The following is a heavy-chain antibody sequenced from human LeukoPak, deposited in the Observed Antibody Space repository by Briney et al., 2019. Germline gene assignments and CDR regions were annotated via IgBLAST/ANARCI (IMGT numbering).Heavy chain of an antibody. CDR2: MNPNSGNT. V-gene: IGHV1-8*01. Sequence: ASVTVSCKASGYTFTSYDINWVRQATGQGLEWMGWMNPNSGNTGYAQKFQGRVTMTRNTSISTAYMELSSLRSEDTAVYYCAKGEVGCSSTSCFNWFDPWGQGTLVTVSS. CDR1: GYTFTSYD. J-gene: IGHJ5*02. CDR3: AKGEVGCSSTSCFNWFDP. D-gene: IGHD2-2*01.